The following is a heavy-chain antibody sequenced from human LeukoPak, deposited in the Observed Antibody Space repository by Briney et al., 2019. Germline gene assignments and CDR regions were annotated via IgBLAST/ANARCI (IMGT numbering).Heavy chain of an antibody. CDR2: INSNSGGT. J-gene: IGHJ5*02. D-gene: IGHD3-22*01. V-gene: IGHV1-2*02. CDR1: GYTFIGYY. CDR3: ARVFNYYDTSGYYT. Sequence: RASVKVSCKASGYTFIGYYMHWVRQAPGQGLEWMGWINSNSGGTNYAQKFQGRVTMTRDTSISAAYMELSRLRSDDTAVYYCARVFNYYDTSGYYTWGQGTLVTVSS.